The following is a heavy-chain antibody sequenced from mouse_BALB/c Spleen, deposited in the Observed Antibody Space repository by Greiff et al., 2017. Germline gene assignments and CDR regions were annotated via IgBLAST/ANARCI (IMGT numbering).Heavy chain of an antibody. V-gene: IGHV5-6*01. Sequence: EVQGVESGGGLVKPGGSLKLSCAASGFTFSSYAMSWVRQSPEKRLEWVAEISSGGSYTYYPDSVKGRFTISRDNAKNNLYLQMSSLKSEDTAMYYCARGERYDDGAYWGQGTLVTVSA. CDR2: ISSGGSYT. CDR1: GFTFSSYA. J-gene: IGHJ3*01. D-gene: IGHD2-14*01. CDR3: ARGERYDDGAY.